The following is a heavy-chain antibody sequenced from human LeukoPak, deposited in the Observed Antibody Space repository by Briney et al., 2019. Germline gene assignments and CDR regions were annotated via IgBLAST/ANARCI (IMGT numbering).Heavy chain of an antibody. CDR3: ARSADLYYDSSGYPYYFDY. CDR2: INPNSGGT. J-gene: IGHJ4*02. Sequence: AASVKVSCKASGYTLTGYYMHWVRQPPGQGLEWMGWINPNSGGTNYAQKFQGRVSMTRDTSISTAYMELSRLRSEDTAVYYCARSADLYYDSSGYPYYFDYWGQGTLVTVSS. V-gene: IGHV1-2*02. D-gene: IGHD3-22*01. CDR1: GYTLTGYY.